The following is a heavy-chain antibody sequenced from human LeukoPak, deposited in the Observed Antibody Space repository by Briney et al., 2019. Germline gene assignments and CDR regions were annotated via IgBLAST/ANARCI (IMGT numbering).Heavy chain of an antibody. Sequence: PSETLSLTCTVSGGSISSSSYYWGWIRHPPGKGLEWIGSIYYSGSTYYNPSLKSRVTISVDTSKNQFSLKLSSVTAADTAVYYCARTRWDIVVVPAAPGHWFDPWGQGTLVTVSS. CDR2: IYYSGST. CDR1: GGSISSSSYY. D-gene: IGHD2-2*01. CDR3: ARTRWDIVVVPAAPGHWFDP. V-gene: IGHV4-39*01. J-gene: IGHJ5*02.